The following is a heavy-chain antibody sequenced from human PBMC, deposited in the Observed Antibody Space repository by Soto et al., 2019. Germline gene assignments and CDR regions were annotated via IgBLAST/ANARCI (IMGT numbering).Heavy chain of an antibody. Sequence: PGESLKISCKGSGYSFDSYWIGWVRQRPGKGLEWMGVIYPADSDTIYSPSFQGQVTISADKSITTAYLQWASLQASDTAIYYCTRHPELPPTYCGGDCLDYWGQGTLVTVSS. CDR1: GYSFDSYW. V-gene: IGHV5-51*01. D-gene: IGHD2-21*02. CDR3: TRHPELPPTYCGGDCLDY. J-gene: IGHJ4*01. CDR2: IYPADSDT.